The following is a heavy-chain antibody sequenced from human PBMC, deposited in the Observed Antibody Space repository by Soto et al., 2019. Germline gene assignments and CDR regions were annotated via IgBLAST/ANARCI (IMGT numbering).Heavy chain of an antibody. CDR1: GGTFSTYA. Sequence: QVQLVQSGAEVKKPESSVKVSCKAPGGTFSTYAISSVRQAPGQGLEWMGGIIPMFGTANYAQRFQGRVTITADESTSTAYTELTSLRSEDTAVYYCARDKDRQQLGGNYYYGIDVWGQGTTVTVSS. CDR2: IIPMFGTA. CDR3: ARDKDRQQLGGNYYYGIDV. D-gene: IGHD3-3*02. J-gene: IGHJ6*02. V-gene: IGHV1-69*12.